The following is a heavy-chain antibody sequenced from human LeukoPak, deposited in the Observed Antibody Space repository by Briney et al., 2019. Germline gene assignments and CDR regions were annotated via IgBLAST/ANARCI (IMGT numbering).Heavy chain of an antibody. Sequence: SVKVSCKASGRTYSSYAIRWVRQAPGQGLEWMGRIIPILCIANYAQKFQGRVTITADKSTSTAYVELSSLTSEDTAVYYCATPGHYYDSSGYSDAFDIWGQGTMVTVSS. V-gene: IGHV1-69*04. CDR1: GRTYSSYA. J-gene: IGHJ3*02. CDR2: IIPILCIA. D-gene: IGHD3-22*01. CDR3: ATPGHYYDSSGYSDAFDI.